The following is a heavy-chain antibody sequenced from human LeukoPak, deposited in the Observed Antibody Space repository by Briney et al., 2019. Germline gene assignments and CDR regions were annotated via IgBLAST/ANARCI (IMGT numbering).Heavy chain of an antibody. CDR1: GGSISPYY. D-gene: IGHD5-12*01. J-gene: IGHJ4*02. CDR2: IYSSANT. CDR3: ASSIVATITSFDY. Sequence: PSETLSLTCTVSGGSISPYYWSWIRQPPGKGLEWIGYIYSSANTNYNPPLKGRVTMSVDTSKNQFSLTLSSVTAADTAVYYCASSIVATITSFDYWGQGTLVTVSS. V-gene: IGHV4-59*08.